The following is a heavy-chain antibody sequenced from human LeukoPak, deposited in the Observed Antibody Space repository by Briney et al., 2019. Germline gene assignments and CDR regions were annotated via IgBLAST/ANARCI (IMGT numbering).Heavy chain of an antibody. Sequence: SETLSLTCTVSGGSISSTTHYWAWIRQPPGQGLEWIGTMYYSGSTYYNPSLKSRVTISVDTSKNQFSLKLSSVTAADTAVYYCARGLRFLESERFDYWGQGTLVTVSS. D-gene: IGHD3-3*01. CDR1: GGSISSTTHY. CDR2: MYYSGST. J-gene: IGHJ4*02. V-gene: IGHV4-39*07. CDR3: ARGLRFLESERFDY.